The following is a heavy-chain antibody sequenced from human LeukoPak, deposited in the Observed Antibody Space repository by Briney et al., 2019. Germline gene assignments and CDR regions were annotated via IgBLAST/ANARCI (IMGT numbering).Heavy chain of an antibody. CDR1: GGSISSYY. J-gene: IGHJ6*02. CDR3: ARGVDSGLYYYYYGMDV. D-gene: IGHD5-12*01. CDR2: IYYSGST. Sequence: SETLSLTCTVSGGSISSYYWSWIRQPPGKGLEWIGYIYYSGSTNYNPSLKSRVTISVDTSKNQFSLKLSSVTAADTAVYYCARGVDSGLYYYYYGMDVWGQGTTVTVTS. V-gene: IGHV4-59*01.